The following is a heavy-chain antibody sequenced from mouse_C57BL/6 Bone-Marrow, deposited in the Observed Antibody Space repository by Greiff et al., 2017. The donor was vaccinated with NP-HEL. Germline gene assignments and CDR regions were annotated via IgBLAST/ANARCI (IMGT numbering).Heavy chain of an antibody. CDR2: IYPRSGNT. D-gene: IGHD1-1*01. CDR3: ARWDYYGSSPWFAY. CDR1: GYTFTSYG. Sequence: QVQLQQSGAELARPGASVKLSCKASGYTFTSYGISWVKQRTGQGLEWIGEIYPRSGNTYYNEKFKGKATLTADTASSTAYMELRSLTSEDSAVYFCARWDYYGSSPWFAYWGQGTLVTVSA. V-gene: IGHV1-81*01. J-gene: IGHJ3*01.